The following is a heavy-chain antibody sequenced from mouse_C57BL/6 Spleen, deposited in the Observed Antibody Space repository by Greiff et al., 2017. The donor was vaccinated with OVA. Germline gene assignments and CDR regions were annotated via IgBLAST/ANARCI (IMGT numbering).Heavy chain of an antibody. V-gene: IGHV1-42*01. Sequence: DVKLQESGPELVKPGASVKISCKASGYSFTGYYMNWVKQSPEKSLEWIGEINPSTGGTTYNQKFKAKATLTVDKSSSTAYMQLKSLTSEDSAVYYCARWELRGLYYFDYWGQGTTLTVSS. CDR3: ARWELRGLYYFDY. D-gene: IGHD2-4*01. J-gene: IGHJ2*01. CDR2: INPSTGGT. CDR1: GYSFTGYY.